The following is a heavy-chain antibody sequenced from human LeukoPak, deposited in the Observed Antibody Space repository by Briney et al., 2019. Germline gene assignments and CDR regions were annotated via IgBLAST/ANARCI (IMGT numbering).Heavy chain of an antibody. CDR3: ARDRRFPFYCSGGSCFDAFDI. CDR1: GGTFSTYA. CDR2: IIPIFGTT. V-gene: IGHV1-69*05. Sequence: GASVKVSCKASGGTFSTYAISWVRQAPGQGLEWMGGIIPIFGTTNYAQKFQGRVTITTDESTSTAYMELSSLRSEDTAVYYCARDRRFPFYCSGGSCFDAFDIWGQGTMVTVSS. J-gene: IGHJ3*02. D-gene: IGHD2-15*01.